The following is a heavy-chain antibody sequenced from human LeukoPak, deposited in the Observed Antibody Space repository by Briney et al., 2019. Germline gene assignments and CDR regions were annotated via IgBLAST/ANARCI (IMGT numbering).Heavy chain of an antibody. CDR3: AKDQYCSSTSCLDY. CDR1: GFTFSSYG. Sequence: GGSLRLSCAASGFTFSSYGMHWVRQAPGKGLEWVAVISYDGSNKYYADSVKGRFTISRDNSKNTLYLQMNSLRAEDTAVYYCAKDQYCSSTSCLDYWGQGTLVTVSS. D-gene: IGHD2-2*01. V-gene: IGHV3-30*18. CDR2: ISYDGSNK. J-gene: IGHJ4*02.